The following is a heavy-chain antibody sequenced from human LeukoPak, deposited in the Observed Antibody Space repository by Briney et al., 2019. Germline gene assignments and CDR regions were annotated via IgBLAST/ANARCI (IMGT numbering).Heavy chain of an antibody. D-gene: IGHD5-18*01. J-gene: IGHJ6*02. CDR2: FDPEDGET. CDR3: ATATRGYSYGPSSYGMDV. V-gene: IGHV1-24*01. Sequence: ASVKVSCKVSGYTLTELSMHWVRQAPGKGLEWMGGFDPEDGETIYAQKFQGRVTMTEDTSTDTAYMELSSLRSEDTAVYYCATATRGYSYGPSSYGMDVWGQGTTVTVSS. CDR1: GYTLTELS.